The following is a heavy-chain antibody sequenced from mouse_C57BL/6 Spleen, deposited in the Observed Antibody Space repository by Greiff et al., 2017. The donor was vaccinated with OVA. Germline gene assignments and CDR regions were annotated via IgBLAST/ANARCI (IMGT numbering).Heavy chain of an antibody. V-gene: IGHV1-18*01. D-gene: IGHD1-1*01. CDR3: ARAHYGGSAFDY. CDR1: GYTFTDYN. J-gene: IGHJ2*01. CDR2: INPNNGGT. Sequence: VQLQQSGPELVKPGASVKIPCKASGYTFTDYNMDWVKQSHGKSLEWIGDINPNNGGTIYNQKFKGKATLTVDKSSSTAYMELRSLTSEDTAVYYCARAHYGGSAFDYWGQGTTLTVSS.